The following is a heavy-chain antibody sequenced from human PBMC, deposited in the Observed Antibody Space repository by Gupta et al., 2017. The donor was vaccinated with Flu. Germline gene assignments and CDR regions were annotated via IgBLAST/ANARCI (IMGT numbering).Heavy chain of an antibody. J-gene: IGHJ5*02. D-gene: IGHD4-17*01. V-gene: IGHV3-23*01. CDR3: AKVAGMTTGRKNWFDA. Sequence: MGWVREATGKGGGWVAGIRGRASGTYYADSVKGRFTVSRDNAKNTLFLQMNILRAEDTAVYYCAKVAGMTTGRKNWFDAWGQGTPVTVSS. CDR2: IRGRASGT.